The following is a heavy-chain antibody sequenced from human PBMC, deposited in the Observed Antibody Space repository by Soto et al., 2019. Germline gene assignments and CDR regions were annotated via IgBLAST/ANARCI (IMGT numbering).Heavy chain of an antibody. CDR2: ISGSGGST. CDR3: AKDGGSSGWIVHNWFNP. D-gene: IGHD6-19*01. CDR1: GFTFSSYA. V-gene: IGHV3-23*01. Sequence: PGGSLRLSCAASGFTFSSYAMSWVRQAPGKGLEWVSAISGSGGSTYYADSVKGRFTISRDNSKNTLYLQMNSLRAEDTAVYYCAKDGGSSGWIVHNWFNPWGQGTLVTVSS. J-gene: IGHJ5*02.